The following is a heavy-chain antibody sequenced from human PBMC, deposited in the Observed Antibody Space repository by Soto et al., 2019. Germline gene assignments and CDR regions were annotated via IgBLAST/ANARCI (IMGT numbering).Heavy chain of an antibody. Sequence: SETLSLTCTVSDDPMTTHYWSWIRQPPGEGLEWIGNIYYNGNTKYNPSLKSRVTISVDTSKKQFSLRVSSVTAADTAVYYCASWLQWEHGFDIWGLGTMVTVSS. CDR3: ASWLQWEHGFDI. CDR1: DDPMTTHY. V-gene: IGHV4-59*11. D-gene: IGHD2-2*01. J-gene: IGHJ3*02. CDR2: IYYNGNT.